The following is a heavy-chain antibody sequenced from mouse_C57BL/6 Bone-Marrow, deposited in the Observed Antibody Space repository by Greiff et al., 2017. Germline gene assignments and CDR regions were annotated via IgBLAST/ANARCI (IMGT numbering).Heavy chain of an antibody. Sequence: VQLQQSGPELVKPGASVKISCKASGYSFTDYNMNWVKQSHGKSLEWIGVINPNYGNTSYNQKFKGKAKLTVDKSSSTAYMQLNSLPSEDAAVYYCARSYSNCGGFAYWGQGTLVTVSA. D-gene: IGHD2-5*01. CDR3: ARSYSNCGGFAY. J-gene: IGHJ3*01. CDR1: GYSFTDYN. CDR2: INPNYGNT. V-gene: IGHV1-39*01.